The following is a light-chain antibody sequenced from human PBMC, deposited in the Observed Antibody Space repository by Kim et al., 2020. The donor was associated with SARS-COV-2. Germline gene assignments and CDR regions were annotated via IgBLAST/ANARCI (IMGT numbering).Light chain of an antibody. J-gene: IGLJ3*02. Sequence: PGETARLSWAGDNIEKKGVHWYQQKPGRSPVLVISYDDGRPSGTPTRFSRSNSGNTATLTISRVEAGDEADYYCQVWDSRSDNPGVFGGGTRVTVL. CDR3: QVWDSRSDNPGV. CDR2: YDD. V-gene: IGLV3-21*04. CDR1: NIEKKG.